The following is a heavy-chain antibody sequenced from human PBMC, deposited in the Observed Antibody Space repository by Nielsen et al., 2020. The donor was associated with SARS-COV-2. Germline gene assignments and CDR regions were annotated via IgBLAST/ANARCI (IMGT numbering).Heavy chain of an antibody. Sequence: SETLSLTCTVSVVSIGSGDFYWNWIRQPPGKGLEWIGNIYYNGNTNYNPSLRSRLTISVDTPKNQVSLKLSSVTAADTAVYYCARRLAYSSSSGDFDSWGQGTLVTVSS. CDR1: VVSIGSGDFY. CDR3: ARRLAYSSSSGDFDS. CDR2: IYYNGNT. D-gene: IGHD6-6*01. J-gene: IGHJ4*02. V-gene: IGHV4-30-4*01.